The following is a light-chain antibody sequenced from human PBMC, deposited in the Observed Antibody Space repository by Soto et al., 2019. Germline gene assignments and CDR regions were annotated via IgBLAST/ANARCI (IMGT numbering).Light chain of an antibody. Sequence: DIQMTPSPSTLSASVVDRVTITCRASQSISSWLAWYQHKPGKAPKLLIYDASNLDSGVPSRFSGSGSGTEFSLTISNLQPDDCATYYCQQYENYWTFGQGTKVDIK. CDR1: QSISSW. CDR3: QQYENYWT. J-gene: IGKJ1*01. V-gene: IGKV1-5*01. CDR2: DAS.